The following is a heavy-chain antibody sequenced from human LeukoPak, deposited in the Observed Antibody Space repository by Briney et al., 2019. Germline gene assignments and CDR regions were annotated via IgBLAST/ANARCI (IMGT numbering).Heavy chain of an antibody. D-gene: IGHD3-16*01. Sequence: GGSLRLSCAASGFTVSSNYMSWVRQAPGKGLEWVSLIYAGGSSSAFYADSVKGRFTASRHDSKNTLDLQMNGLRADDTAVYYCLRQGVGDPPRWGQGTLVTVSS. CDR2: IYAGGSSSA. V-gene: IGHV3-53*04. CDR1: GFTVSSNY. J-gene: IGHJ4*02. CDR3: LRQGVGDPPR.